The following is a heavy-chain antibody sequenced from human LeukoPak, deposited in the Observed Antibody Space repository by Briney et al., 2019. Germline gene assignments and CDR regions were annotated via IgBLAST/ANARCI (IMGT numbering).Heavy chain of an antibody. J-gene: IGHJ5*02. Sequence: ASVKVSCKASGGTFSSYAISWVRQAPGQGREWMGRIIPILGIANYAQKFQGRVTITADKSTSTAYMELSSLRSEDTAVYYCARDFDCSSTSCPPWGQGTLVTVSS. CDR2: IIPILGIA. CDR3: ARDFDCSSTSCPP. CDR1: GGTFSSYA. V-gene: IGHV1-69*04. D-gene: IGHD2-2*01.